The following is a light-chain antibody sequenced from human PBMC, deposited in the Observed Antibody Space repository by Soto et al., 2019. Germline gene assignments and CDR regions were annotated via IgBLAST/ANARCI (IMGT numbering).Light chain of an antibody. J-gene: IGKJ4*01. V-gene: IGKV1-9*01. Sequence: DIHLTQSPSFLSASVGHRVPITFRPSQAVPNNMAWYQQKPGKPPKLLIYEESTLHSGVPSRFSGRKSGTQFTLTIDSLQPEDFATYYCQQVKTYPRTFGGGTKVDIK. CDR1: QAVPNN. CDR3: QQVKTYPRT. CDR2: EES.